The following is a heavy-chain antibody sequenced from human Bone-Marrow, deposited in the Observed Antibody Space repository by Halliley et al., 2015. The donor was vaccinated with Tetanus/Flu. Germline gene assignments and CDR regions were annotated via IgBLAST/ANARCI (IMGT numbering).Heavy chain of an antibody. CDR2: VYDDRTT. CDR1: GGSITDYY. CDR3: ARDYSNFVH. J-gene: IGHJ5*02. Sequence: TLSLTCTVSGGSITDYYWSWIRQSPGKGLEWIGSVYDDRTTYIHPSLKSRVTISVDRSQDQFSLDLRSLTDADTAVYYCARDYSNFVHWGQGTLVTVSS. D-gene: IGHD4-4*01. V-gene: IGHV4-59*01.